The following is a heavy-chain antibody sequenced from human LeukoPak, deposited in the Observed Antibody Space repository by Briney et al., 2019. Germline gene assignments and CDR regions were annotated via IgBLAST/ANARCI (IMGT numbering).Heavy chain of an antibody. CDR3: ARDVKPEIIVGATDAFDI. CDR1: GFTFSSYS. D-gene: IGHD1-26*01. Sequence: GGSLRLSCAASGFTFSSYSMNWVRQAPGKGLEWVSSISSSSSCIYYADSVKGRLTISRDNAKNSLYLQMNSLRAEDTAVYYCARDVKPEIIVGATDAFDIWGQGTMVTVSS. V-gene: IGHV3-21*01. J-gene: IGHJ3*02. CDR2: ISSSSSCI.